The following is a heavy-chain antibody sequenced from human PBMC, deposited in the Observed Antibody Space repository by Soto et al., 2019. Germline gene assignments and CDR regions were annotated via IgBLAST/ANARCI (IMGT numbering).Heavy chain of an antibody. V-gene: IGHV4-61*01. D-gene: IGHD6-6*01. Sequence: SETLSLTCTVSGGSVSSGSYYWSWIRQPPGKGLEWIGYMSYIGSSSYNPSLKSRVTLSVDTSKNQFSLKLSSVTAADTAVYYCARAAARPVFYYWGQGALVTVSS. CDR1: GGSVSSGSYY. J-gene: IGHJ4*02. CDR3: ARAAARPVFYY. CDR2: MSYIGSS.